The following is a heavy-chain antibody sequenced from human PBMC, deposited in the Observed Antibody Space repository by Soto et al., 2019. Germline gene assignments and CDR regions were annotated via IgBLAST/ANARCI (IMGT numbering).Heavy chain of an antibody. CDR1: GFTFSSYA. V-gene: IGHV3-23*01. CDR2: ISGSGGST. CDR3: AKDRPIAVSPYGMDV. J-gene: IGHJ6*02. D-gene: IGHD2-15*01. Sequence: GALRLSCAASGFTFSSYAMSWVRQAPGKGLEWVSAISGSGGSTYYADSVKGRFTISRDNSKNTLYLQMNSLRAEDTAVYYCAKDRPIAVSPYGMDVWGQGTTVTVSS.